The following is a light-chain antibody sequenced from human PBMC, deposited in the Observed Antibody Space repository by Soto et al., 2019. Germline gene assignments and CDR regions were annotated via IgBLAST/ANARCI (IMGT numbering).Light chain of an antibody. J-gene: IGKJ4*01. CDR1: QSIKNW. CDR3: QQYDDYPLT. Sequence: DIQMTQSPSTLSASVADRVTITCRASQSIKNWLAWYQQKPGTAPKFLIYDASTLESGVPSRFSGSGSGTEFTLTISSLQADDFATYFCQQYDDYPLTFGGGTKVDIK. V-gene: IGKV1-5*01. CDR2: DAS.